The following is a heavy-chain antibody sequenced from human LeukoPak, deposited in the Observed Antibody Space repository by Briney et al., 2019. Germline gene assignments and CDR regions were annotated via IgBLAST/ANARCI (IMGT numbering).Heavy chain of an antibody. J-gene: IGHJ3*02. V-gene: IGHV1-8*01. Sequence: ASVKVSCTASGYTFTSYAINWVRQATGQGLEWMGGMNPNSGNTGYAEKFKGRVTMTSNTSISTAYMELSSLRSEETAVYYCARVCGGDCYSTAFDIEGQGKMVTVSS. CDR2: MNPNSGNT. D-gene: IGHD2-21*02. CDR1: GYTFTSYA. CDR3: ARVCGGDCYSTAFDI.